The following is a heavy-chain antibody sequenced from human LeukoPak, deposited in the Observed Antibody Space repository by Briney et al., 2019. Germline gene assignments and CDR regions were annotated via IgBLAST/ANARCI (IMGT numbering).Heavy chain of an antibody. D-gene: IGHD3-10*01. CDR3: ARDLSEGTGNYYGDY. J-gene: IGHJ4*02. CDR2: IWGTGTIT. CDR1: GFTFNNFG. V-gene: IGHV3-33*01. Sequence: GGSLRLSCAASGFTFNNFGMHWVRQAPGKGLEWVAVIWGTGTITYYADSVKGRFTISRDNSKNTLYLQMSSLRVEDTAVYYCARDLSEGTGNYYGDYWGQGTLVTVSS.